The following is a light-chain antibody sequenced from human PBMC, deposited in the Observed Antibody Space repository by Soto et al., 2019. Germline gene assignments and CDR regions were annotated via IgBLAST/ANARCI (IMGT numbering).Light chain of an antibody. Sequence: IVMTQSPATLSVSAGERANLSCRASQSVGTKLAWYQQPPGHAPRLLIYGASNRATAIQDRCSGSASGTGFTLTISRLEPEDFAVYYCQQYGSSGTFGQGTKVDIK. CDR2: GAS. CDR1: QSVGTK. J-gene: IGKJ1*01. CDR3: QQYGSSGT. V-gene: IGKV3-20*01.